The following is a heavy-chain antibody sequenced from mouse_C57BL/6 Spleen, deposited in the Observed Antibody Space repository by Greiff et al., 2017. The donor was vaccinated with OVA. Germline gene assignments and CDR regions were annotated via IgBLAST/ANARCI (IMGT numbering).Heavy chain of an antibody. J-gene: IGHJ4*01. CDR3: ARHGGTHYAMDY. Sequence: VKVVESGPGLVAPSQSLSITCTVSGFSLTSYGVHWVRQPPGKGLEWLVVIWSDGSTTYNSALKSRLSISKDNSKSQVFLKMNSLQTDDTAMYYCARHGGTHYAMDYWGQGTSVTVAS. CDR2: IWSDGST. V-gene: IGHV2-6-1*01. CDR1: GFSLTSYG. D-gene: IGHD3-3*01.